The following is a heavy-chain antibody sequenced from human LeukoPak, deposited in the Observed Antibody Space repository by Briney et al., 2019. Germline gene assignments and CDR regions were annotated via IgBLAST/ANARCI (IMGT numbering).Heavy chain of an antibody. CDR3: FQAEDGIRDMNWFDP. J-gene: IGHJ5*02. Sequence: PGVSLRLSCAATGFTFSSYSMNRDRQVSGKWLELVSYIISSSSRIYYAESVKGRFTISRDNAKNSLYLQMNSLRAEDTAVYFFFQAEDGIRDMNWFDPWGQGTLVTVSS. D-gene: IGHD2-15*01. CDR1: GFTFSSYS. CDR2: IISSSSRI. V-gene: IGHV3-48*01.